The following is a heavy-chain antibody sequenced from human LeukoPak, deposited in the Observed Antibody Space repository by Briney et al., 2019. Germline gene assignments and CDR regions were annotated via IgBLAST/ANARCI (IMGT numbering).Heavy chain of an antibody. V-gene: IGHV4-4*02. CDR2: IYHSGST. CDR1: GGSISSSNW. J-gene: IGHJ4*02. Sequence: SGTLSLTCAVSGGSISSSNWWSWVRQPPGKGLEWIGEIYHSGSTNYNPSLKSRVTISVDKSKNHFSLKLSSVTAADTAVYYCARGGVYSGSFLDYWGQGTLVTVSS. D-gene: IGHD1-26*01. CDR3: ARGGVYSGSFLDY.